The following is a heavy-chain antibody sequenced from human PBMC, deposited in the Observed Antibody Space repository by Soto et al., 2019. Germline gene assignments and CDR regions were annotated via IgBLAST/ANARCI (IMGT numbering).Heavy chain of an antibody. CDR1: GFTFSIYA. D-gene: IGHD3-10*01. CDR3: AKEGTFYGSGSIHY. V-gene: IGHV3-23*01. J-gene: IGHJ4*02. Sequence: PGGSLRLSCAASGFTFSIYAMSWVRQAPGKGLEWVSAISDSGGTTYYADSVKGRFTISRDSSKNTLYLQMNSLRAEDTAVYYCAKEGTFYGSGSIHYWGQGTRVTVSS. CDR2: ISDSGGTT.